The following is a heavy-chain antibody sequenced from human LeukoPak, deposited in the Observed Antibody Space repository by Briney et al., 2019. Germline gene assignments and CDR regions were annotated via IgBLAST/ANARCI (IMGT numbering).Heavy chain of an antibody. V-gene: IGHV3-11*06. D-gene: IGHD5-12*01. Sequence: GGSLRLSCAASGFTFSDYYMNWVRQAPGKGLEWVSCISGGSSYTNYADSVKGRFTISRDNAKNSLYLQVNSLTGEDTAVYYCARGSLVATGFFDYWGQGTLVTVSS. CDR3: ARGSLVATGFFDY. CDR1: GFTFSDYY. CDR2: ISGGSSYT. J-gene: IGHJ4*02.